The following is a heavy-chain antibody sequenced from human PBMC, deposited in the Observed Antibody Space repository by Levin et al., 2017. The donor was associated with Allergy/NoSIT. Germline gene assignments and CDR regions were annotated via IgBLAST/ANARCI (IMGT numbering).Heavy chain of an antibody. Sequence: SETLSLTCTVSGGSISSYYWSWIRQPPGKGLEWIGYIYYSGSTNYNPSLKSRVTISVDTSKNQFSLKLSSVTAADTAVYYCARGVSPRVGRPHWYFDLWGRGTLVTVSS. CDR2: IYYSGST. J-gene: IGHJ2*01. V-gene: IGHV4-59*01. CDR1: GGSISSYY. CDR3: ARGVSPRVGRPHWYFDL. D-gene: IGHD1-14*01.